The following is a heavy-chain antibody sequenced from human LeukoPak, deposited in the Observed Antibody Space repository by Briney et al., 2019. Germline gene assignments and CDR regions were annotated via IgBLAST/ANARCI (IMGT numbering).Heavy chain of an antibody. CDR2: VSYSGNT. V-gene: IGHV4-59*13. CDR1: GGSISGYY. J-gene: IGHJ4*02. Sequence: SETLSLTCSVSGGSISGYYWSWIRQPPGKGLEWIAYVSYSGNTNYTPSLKNRVSISVDTSKNWFSLQLRSVTAADTAFYYCARAGRFTSGRSYFFDNWGQGTLVTVS. CDR3: ARAGRFTSGRSYFFDN. D-gene: IGHD3-3*01.